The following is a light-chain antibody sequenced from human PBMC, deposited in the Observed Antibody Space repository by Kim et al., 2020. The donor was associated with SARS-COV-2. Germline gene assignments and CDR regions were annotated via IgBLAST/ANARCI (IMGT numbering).Light chain of an antibody. CDR3: LQRSNWPPYP. Sequence: EIELTQSPATLSSSPGERATISCRASQSVSIYLAWYQQKPGQAPRLLLYDASTRDTDIPARFSGSGSGTDFTLSISSLQPEDVAVNYYLQRSNWPPYPFGQGPKLVI. CDR2: DAS. J-gene: IGKJ2*01. CDR1: QSVSIY. V-gene: IGKV3-11*01.